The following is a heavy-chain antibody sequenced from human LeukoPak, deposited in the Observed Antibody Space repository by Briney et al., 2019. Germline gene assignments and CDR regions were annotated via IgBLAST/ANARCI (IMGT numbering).Heavy chain of an antibody. Sequence: GGSLRLSCAASGFTFSSYSMNWVRQAPGKGLEWVSSISSSSSYIYYADSVKGRFTISRDNAKNSLYLQMNSLRAEDTAVYYCARDIGINWFDPWGQGTLVTVFS. D-gene: IGHD2-15*01. CDR2: ISSSSSYI. J-gene: IGHJ5*02. CDR3: ARDIGINWFDP. CDR1: GFTFSSYS. V-gene: IGHV3-21*01.